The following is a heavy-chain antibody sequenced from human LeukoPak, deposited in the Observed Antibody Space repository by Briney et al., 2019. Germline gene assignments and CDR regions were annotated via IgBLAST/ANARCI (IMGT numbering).Heavy chain of an antibody. D-gene: IGHD6-19*01. CDR2: ISSSSSTI. Sequence: GGSLRLSCAASGFTFSSYSMNWVRQAPGKGLEWVSYISSSSSTIYYADSVKGRFTISRDNAKNSLYLQMNSLRDEDTAVYYCARKGTLYSSGWYHFDYWGQGTLVTVSS. V-gene: IGHV3-48*02. J-gene: IGHJ4*02. CDR1: GFTFSSYS. CDR3: ARKGTLYSSGWYHFDY.